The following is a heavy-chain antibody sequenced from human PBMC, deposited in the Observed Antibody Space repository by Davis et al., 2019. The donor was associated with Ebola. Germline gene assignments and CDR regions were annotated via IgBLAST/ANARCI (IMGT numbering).Heavy chain of an antibody. J-gene: IGHJ5*02. V-gene: IGHV1-2*02. D-gene: IGHD6-19*01. CDR1: GYTFTGYY. CDR2: INPNSGGT. CDR3: AREFLVTGNKCADL. Sequence: ASVKVSCKASGYTFTGYYMHWVRQAPGQGLEWMGWINPNSGGTNYAQKFQGRVTMTRDTSIRTAYMELSRLRSDDTAVYYCAREFLVTGNKCADLWGQGTLVTVSS.